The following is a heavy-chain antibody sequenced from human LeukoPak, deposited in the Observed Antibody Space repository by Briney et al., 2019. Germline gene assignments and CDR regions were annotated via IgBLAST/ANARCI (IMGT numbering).Heavy chain of an antibody. J-gene: IGHJ6*02. CDR1: GGSISSYY. D-gene: IGHD3-22*01. CDR2: IYYSGST. CDR3: ARGDQYYYDSSGYSGYYGMDV. V-gene: IGHV4-59*01. Sequence: SETLSLTCTVSGGSISSYYWSWIRQPPGKGLEWIGYIYYSGSTNYNPSIKRRVTISVDTSKYQFSLKLSSVTAADTAVYYCARGDQYYYDSSGYSGYYGMDVWGQGTTVTVSS.